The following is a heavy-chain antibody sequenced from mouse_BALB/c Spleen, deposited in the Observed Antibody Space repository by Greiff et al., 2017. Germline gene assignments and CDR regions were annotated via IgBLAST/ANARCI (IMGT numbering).Heavy chain of an antibody. V-gene: IGHV5-17*02. CDR1: GFTFSSFG. CDR3: ARGDDGDYFDY. Sequence: EVMLVESGGGLVQPGGSRKLSCAASGFTFSSFGMHWVRQAPEKGLEWVAYISSGSSTIYYADTVKGRFTISRDNPKNTLFLQMTSLRSEDTAMYYCARGDDGDYFDYWGQGTTLTVSS. J-gene: IGHJ2*01. D-gene: IGHD2-12*01. CDR2: ISSGSSTI.